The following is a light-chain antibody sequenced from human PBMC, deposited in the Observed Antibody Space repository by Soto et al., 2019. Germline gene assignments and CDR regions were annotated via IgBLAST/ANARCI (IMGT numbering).Light chain of an antibody. CDR1: QSIHSW. CDR2: RAS. CDR3: QQYNAHPYN. Sequence: DFQMTQSPSTLSASVGDKVTLTCRASQSIHSWLAWYQQKPGRTPKLLIYRASTLESGVPSRFSGSGSGTEFTLTITSIQPDDFATYYCQQYNAHPYNFGQGTKVDIK. V-gene: IGKV1-5*03. J-gene: IGKJ2*01.